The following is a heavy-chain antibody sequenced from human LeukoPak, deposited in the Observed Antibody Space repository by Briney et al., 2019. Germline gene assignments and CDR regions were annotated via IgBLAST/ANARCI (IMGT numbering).Heavy chain of an antibody. Sequence: TGGSLRLSCATYGFTFISYSMNWVRRAPGKGLERVSIISSSSSHRNYADSVKGRFTISRDNAKNSLYLQMNSLRADDTAVYYCASRLANCGGDCYSDAFDIWGQGTMVTVSS. CDR3: ASRLANCGGDCYSDAFDI. CDR1: GFTFISYS. D-gene: IGHD2-21*02. CDR2: ISSSSSHR. V-gene: IGHV3-21*06. J-gene: IGHJ3*02.